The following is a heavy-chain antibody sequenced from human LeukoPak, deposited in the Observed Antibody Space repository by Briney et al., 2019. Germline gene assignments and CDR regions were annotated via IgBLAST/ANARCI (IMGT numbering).Heavy chain of an antibody. CDR1: GFTFTTYT. CDR2: ISGSGAYI. V-gene: IGHV3-21*01. D-gene: IGHD3-22*01. Sequence: GGSLRLSCAASGFTFTTYTMNWVRQAPGKGLEWVSSISGSGAYIYYADSVKGRFTISRDNVKNSLYLQMNSLTAEDTAVYYCARDAEDSSGYYPSYEYWGQGTLVTVSS. CDR3: ARDAEDSSGYYPSYEY. J-gene: IGHJ4*02.